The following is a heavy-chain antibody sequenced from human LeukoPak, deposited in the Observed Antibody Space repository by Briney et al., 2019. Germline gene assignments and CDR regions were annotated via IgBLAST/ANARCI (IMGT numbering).Heavy chain of an antibody. Sequence: GGSLRLSCAASGFTSSSYAMSWVRQAPGKGLEWVSAISGSGGSTYYADSVKGRFTISRDNSKNTLYLQMNSLRAEDTAVYYCAKDGIYCSSTSCYDNFDYWGQGTLVTVSS. J-gene: IGHJ4*02. CDR1: GFTSSSYA. D-gene: IGHD2-2*01. CDR2: ISGSGGST. CDR3: AKDGIYCSSTSCYDNFDY. V-gene: IGHV3-23*01.